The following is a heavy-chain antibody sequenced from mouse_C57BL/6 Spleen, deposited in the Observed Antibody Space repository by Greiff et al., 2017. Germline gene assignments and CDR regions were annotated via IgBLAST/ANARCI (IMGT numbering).Heavy chain of an antibody. CDR2: IYPRSGNT. D-gene: IGHD3-2*02. CDR1: GYTFTSYG. CDR3: ARGGAAKSTAWFAY. Sequence: QVQLQQSGAELARPGASVKLSCKASGYTFTSYGISWVKQRTGQGLEWIGEIYPRSGNTYYNEKFKGKATLTADKSSSTAYMELRSLTSEDSAVYFCARGGAAKSTAWFAYWGQGTLVTVSA. V-gene: IGHV1-81*01. J-gene: IGHJ3*01.